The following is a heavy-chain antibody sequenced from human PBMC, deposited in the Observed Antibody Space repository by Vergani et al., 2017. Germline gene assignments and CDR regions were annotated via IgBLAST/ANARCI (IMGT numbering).Heavy chain of an antibody. CDR2: IYYSGST. J-gene: IGHJ4*02. D-gene: IGHD2-2*01. V-gene: IGHV4-61*10. Sequence: QVQLQESGPGLVKPSETLSLTCTVSGGSVSSGSYYWSWIRQPAGKGLEWIGYIYYSGSTNYNPSLKSRVTISVDTCKNQFSLKLSSVTAADTAVYYCARVRCSSTSCYGKTVDYWGQGTLVTVSS. CDR1: GGSVSSGSYY. CDR3: ARVRCSSTSCYGKTVDY.